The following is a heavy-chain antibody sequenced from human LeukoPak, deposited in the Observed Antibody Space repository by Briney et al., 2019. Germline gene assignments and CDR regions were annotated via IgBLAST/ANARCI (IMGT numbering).Heavy chain of an antibody. Sequence: ASVKVSCKASGYSFSNYGVSWVRQAPGQGLEWMGWISPYNGNTNHAQKFQGRVTMTTDTSTSTAYMGLRSLRSDDTAVYYCARRRSPIAVAADPLAYWGQGTLVTVSS. CDR1: GYSFSNYG. CDR2: ISPYNGNT. D-gene: IGHD6-19*01. V-gene: IGHV1-18*01. CDR3: ARRRSPIAVAADPLAY. J-gene: IGHJ4*02.